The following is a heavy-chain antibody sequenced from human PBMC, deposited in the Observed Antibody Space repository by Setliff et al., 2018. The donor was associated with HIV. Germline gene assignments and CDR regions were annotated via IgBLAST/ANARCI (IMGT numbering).Heavy chain of an antibody. V-gene: IGHV4-4*07. CDR2: IYYVGWS. J-gene: IGHJ6*03. CDR1: GASLQSYY. Sequence: ETLSLTCSVSGASLQSYYWSWIRQPAGKGLQWIGRIYYVGWSKYNPSLEDRVTMSVDTSNNQFSLSLRSVTAADTAVYYCARGIGTRYNYYMDVWGIGTTVTVSS. CDR3: ARGIGTRYNYYMDV. D-gene: IGHD1-20*01.